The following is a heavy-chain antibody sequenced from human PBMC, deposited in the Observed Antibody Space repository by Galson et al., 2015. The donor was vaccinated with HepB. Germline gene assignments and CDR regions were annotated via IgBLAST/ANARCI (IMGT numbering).Heavy chain of an antibody. CDR2: ISHGGSNK. Sequence: SLRLSCAASGFTFSSYGVDWVRQAPGKGLEWVAVISHGGSNKYYADSVKGRFTISRDNSKNTVYLQMNSLRTEDTAVYFCAKDRSSGGSRRGHTYYYYGMDVWGQGTTVTVSS. D-gene: IGHD2-15*01. J-gene: IGHJ6*02. CDR1: GFTFSSYG. V-gene: IGHV3-30*18. CDR3: AKDRSSGGSRRGHTYYYYGMDV.